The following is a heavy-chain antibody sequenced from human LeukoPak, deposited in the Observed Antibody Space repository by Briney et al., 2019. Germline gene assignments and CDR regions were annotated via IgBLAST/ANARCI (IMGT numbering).Heavy chain of an antibody. Sequence: GGSLRLSCAASGFTFSNYWMSWVRQAPGKGLEWVANIKEDGSAKYYVDSVKGRFTISRDNSKNTLYLQMNSLRAEDTAVYYCAKDPYYYGSGSYRDWGQGTLVTVSS. CDR1: GFTFSNYW. D-gene: IGHD3-10*01. J-gene: IGHJ4*02. V-gene: IGHV3-7*03. CDR3: AKDPYYYGSGSYRD. CDR2: IKEDGSAK.